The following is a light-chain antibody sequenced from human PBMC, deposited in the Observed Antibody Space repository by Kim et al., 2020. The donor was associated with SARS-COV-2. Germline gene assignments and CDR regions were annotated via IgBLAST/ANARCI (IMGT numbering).Light chain of an antibody. J-gene: IGKJ5*01. CDR1: QSIGSS. Sequence: EIVLTQSPATLSLSPGERATLSCRASQSIGSSLAWYQQRPGQAPRLLIYDASNRATGVPARFSGSGSGTDFTLTISSLEPEDFALYYCQQRSNWPITFGQGTRLGIK. CDR3: QQRSNWPIT. V-gene: IGKV3-11*01. CDR2: DAS.